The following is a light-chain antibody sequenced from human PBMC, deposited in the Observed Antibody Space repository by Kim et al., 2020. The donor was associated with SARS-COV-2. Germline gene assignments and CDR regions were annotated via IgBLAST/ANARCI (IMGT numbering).Light chain of an antibody. CDR1: SGSIDSNY. Sequence: LTQPHSVSESPGKTVTISCTRSSGSIDSNYVQWYQQRPGSAPTTVIYEDNQRPSGVPDRFSGSVDSSSNSASLTISGLKTEDEADYYCQSYDNTNVVFGGGTQLTVL. CDR2: EDN. V-gene: IGLV6-57*03. CDR3: QSYDNTNVV. J-gene: IGLJ2*01.